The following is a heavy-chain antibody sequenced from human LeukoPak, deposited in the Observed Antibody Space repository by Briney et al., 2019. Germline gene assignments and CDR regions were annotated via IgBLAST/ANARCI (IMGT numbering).Heavy chain of an antibody. D-gene: IGHD4-17*01. CDR3: ARLRGGDYGGYFDY. Sequence: PSETLSLTCTVSGGSISSYYWSWIRQPPGEGLEWIGYISHSGSTKYNSSLKSRAIISSDTSKNQFSLKLSSVTAADTALYYCARLRGGDYGGYFDYWGQGTLVTASS. V-gene: IGHV4-59*08. J-gene: IGHJ4*02. CDR1: GGSISSYY. CDR2: ISHSGST.